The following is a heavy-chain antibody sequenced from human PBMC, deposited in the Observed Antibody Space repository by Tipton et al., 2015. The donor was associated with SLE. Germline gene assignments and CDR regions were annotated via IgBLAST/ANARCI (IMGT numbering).Heavy chain of an antibody. CDR3: AKDRPHYDFWSGQTHFQH. CDR2: ISGSGGST. J-gene: IGHJ1*01. CDR1: GFTFSSYA. Sequence: GSLRLSCAASGFTFSSYAMSWVRQAPGKGLEWVSAISGSGGSTYYADSVKGRFTISRDNSKNTLYLQMNSLRAEDTAVYYCAKDRPHYDFWSGQTHFQHWGQGTLVTVSS. V-gene: IGHV3-23*01. D-gene: IGHD3-3*01.